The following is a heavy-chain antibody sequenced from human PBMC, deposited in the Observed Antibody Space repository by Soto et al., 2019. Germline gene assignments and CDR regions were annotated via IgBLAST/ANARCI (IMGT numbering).Heavy chain of an antibody. V-gene: IGHV3-33*03. Sequence: QVHLVESGGGVVQPGRSLRLSCAASGFTFRSYGMHWVRQAPGKGLEWVAVIWVDGNDKKYVDSVEGRCTISRDNSNKMLYLQMDSRRAEDTAVYYWARSNRNSSSSGWGGGFDSWGLGTLVTVSS. CDR3: ARSNRNSSSSGWGGGFDS. CDR2: IWVDGNDK. CDR1: GFTFRSYG. D-gene: IGHD6-6*01. J-gene: IGHJ4*02.